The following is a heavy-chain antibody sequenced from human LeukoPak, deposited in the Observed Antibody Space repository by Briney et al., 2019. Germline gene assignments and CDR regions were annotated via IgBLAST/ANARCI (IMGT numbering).Heavy chain of an antibody. CDR1: GYTFTGYY. V-gene: IGHV1-2*02. J-gene: IGHJ4*02. CDR2: INPNSGGT. D-gene: IGHD4-23*01. Sequence: ASVKVSCKASGYTFTGYYMHWVRQAPGQGREWMGWINPNSGGTNYAQKFQGRVTMTRDTSISTAYMELSRLRSDDTAVYYCARDSDYGGNPRYYFDYWGQGTLVTVSS. CDR3: ARDSDYGGNPRYYFDY.